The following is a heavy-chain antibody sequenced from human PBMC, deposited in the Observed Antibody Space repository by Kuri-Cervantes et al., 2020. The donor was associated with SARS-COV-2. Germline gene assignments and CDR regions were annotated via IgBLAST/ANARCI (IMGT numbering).Heavy chain of an antibody. CDR3: AKAYCSSTSCLNWYFDL. V-gene: IGHV3-30*07. CDR1: GFTFSNYA. Sequence: GGSLRLSCAASGFTFSNYAIHWVRQAPGKGLEWVALISYDGSDKNYADSVKGRFTISRDNSKNTLYPQMNSLRAEDTAVYYCAKAYCSSTSCLNWYFDLWGRGTLVTVSS. D-gene: IGHD2-2*01. CDR2: ISYDGSDK. J-gene: IGHJ2*01.